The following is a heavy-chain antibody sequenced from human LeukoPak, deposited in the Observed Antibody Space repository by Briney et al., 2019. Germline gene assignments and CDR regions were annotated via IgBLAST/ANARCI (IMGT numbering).Heavy chain of an antibody. CDR1: GFTFSSYS. V-gene: IGHV3-48*01. D-gene: IGHD3-3*01. CDR2: ISSSSSTI. CDR3: ARGGHYDFWSGYPCDY. Sequence: GGSLRLSCVASGFTFSSYSMNWVRQAPGKGLEWVSYISSSSSTIYYADSVKGRFTISRDNAKNSLYLQMNSLRAEDTAVYYCARGGHYDFWSGYPCDYWGQGTLVTVSS. J-gene: IGHJ4*02.